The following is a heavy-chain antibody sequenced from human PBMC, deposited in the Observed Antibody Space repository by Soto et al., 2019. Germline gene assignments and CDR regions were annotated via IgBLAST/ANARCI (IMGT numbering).Heavy chain of an antibody. Sequence: GGSLRLSCAASGFTFSSYWMHWVRQAPGKGLVWVSRINSDGSSTSYADSVKGRFTISRDNAKNTLYLQMNSLRAEDTAVYYCAREGMVRGVIRVAYYMDVWGKGTTVTVSS. CDR1: GFTFSSYW. CDR3: AREGMVRGVIRVAYYMDV. J-gene: IGHJ6*03. V-gene: IGHV3-74*01. CDR2: INSDGSST. D-gene: IGHD3-10*01.